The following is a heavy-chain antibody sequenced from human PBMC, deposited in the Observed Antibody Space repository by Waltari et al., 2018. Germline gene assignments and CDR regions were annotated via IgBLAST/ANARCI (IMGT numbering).Heavy chain of an antibody. Sequence: QVQLVESGGGVVQPGRSLRLASAPSGFTFYTYGIHWVRQAPGKGLEGVAFREWDETKEYYADSVKGTFTFSKYNAKNSLNLQMTSLRAEKTAVYYCARDGGLGVRGGRYYYHYMDVWGKGTTVTVSS. CDR2: REWDETKE. V-gene: IGHV3-33*01. D-gene: IGHD3-10*01. CDR1: GFTFYTYG. CDR3: ARDGGLGVRGGRYYYHYMDV. J-gene: IGHJ6*03.